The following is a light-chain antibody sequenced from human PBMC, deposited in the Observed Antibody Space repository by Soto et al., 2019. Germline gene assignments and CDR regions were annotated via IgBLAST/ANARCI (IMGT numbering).Light chain of an antibody. CDR1: QSVSSNY. J-gene: IGKJ2*01. V-gene: IGKV3-20*01. CDR2: DAS. Sequence: EIVLTQSPGTLSLSPGERATLSCRASQSVSSNYLVWYQQKPGQAPRLLIYDASTRATGIPDRFSGSGSGTDFTLTFSRLEPEDFAVYYCQQYGSRIFGQGTKVEVK. CDR3: QQYGSRI.